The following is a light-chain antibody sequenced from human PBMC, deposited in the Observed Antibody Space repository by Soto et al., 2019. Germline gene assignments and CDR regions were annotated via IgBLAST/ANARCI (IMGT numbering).Light chain of an antibody. Sequence: EIVLTQSPDTLSLSPGERATLSCRASQSVSTKSLAWYQQKPGQAPRPLIYGASSRATGTPDRFSGSGSGTDFTLIISGLEPEDFAVYYCQQYGSSVLTFGGGTKVDIK. CDR1: QSVSTKS. CDR2: GAS. J-gene: IGKJ4*01. V-gene: IGKV3-20*01. CDR3: QQYGSSVLT.